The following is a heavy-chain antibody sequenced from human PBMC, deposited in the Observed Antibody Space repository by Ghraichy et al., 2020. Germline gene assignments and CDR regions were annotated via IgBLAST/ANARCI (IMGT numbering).Heavy chain of an antibody. Sequence: GGSLRLSCVASGFTFTSYWMSWVRQAPGKGLEWVANIKKDGSEKYYVDSVKGRFTISRDNAKNSLYLQMNSLRAEDAAVYFCARWAAWQWNYFDYWGQGTLVTVSS. V-gene: IGHV3-7*03. CDR1: GFTFTSYW. CDR2: IKKDGSEK. J-gene: IGHJ4*02. D-gene: IGHD6-19*01. CDR3: ARWAAWQWNYFDY.